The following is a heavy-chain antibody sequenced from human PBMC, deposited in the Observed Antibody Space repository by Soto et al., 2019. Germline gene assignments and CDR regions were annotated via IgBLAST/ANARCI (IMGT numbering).Heavy chain of an antibody. CDR3: ASSGGPARGRDYYYGMDV. V-gene: IGHV4-4*07. J-gene: IGHJ6*02. CDR2: IYTSGST. CDR1: GGSISSYD. Sequence: PSETLSLTCTVSGGSISSYDWSWIRQPAGKGLEWIGRIYTSGSTNYNPSLKSRVTMSVDTSKNQFSLKLSSVTAADTAVYYCASSGGPARGRDYYYGMDVWGQGTTVTVSS. D-gene: IGHD6-6*01.